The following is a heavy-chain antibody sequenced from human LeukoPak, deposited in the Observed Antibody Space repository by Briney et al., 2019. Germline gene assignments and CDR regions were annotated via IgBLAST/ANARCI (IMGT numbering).Heavy chain of an antibody. CDR3: ARHESPAAIQFDP. Sequence: SETLSLTCTVSGGSISSSSYYWGWIRQPPGKGLEWIGSIYYSGSTYYSPSLKSRVTISVDTSKNQFSLKLSSVTAADTAVYYCARHESPAAIQFDPWGQGTLVTVSS. CDR2: IYYSGST. D-gene: IGHD2-2*01. CDR1: GGSISSSSYY. V-gene: IGHV4-39*01. J-gene: IGHJ5*02.